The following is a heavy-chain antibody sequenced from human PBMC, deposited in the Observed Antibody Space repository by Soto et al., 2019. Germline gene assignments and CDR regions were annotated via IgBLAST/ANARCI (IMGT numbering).Heavy chain of an antibody. CDR3: ARDNPPPSGSYYLTYYYGMDV. D-gene: IGHD3-10*01. CDR1: EGTFSSYA. CDR2: TIPIFGTA. V-gene: IGHV1-69*01. Sequence: QVQLVQSGAEVKKPGSSVKLSCKASEGTFSSYAISWVRQAPGQGLGWMGGTIPIFGTANYAQKFQGRVTITADESTSTAYVELSSLRSEDTAVYYCARDNPPPSGSYYLTYYYGMDVWGQGTTVTVSS. J-gene: IGHJ6*02.